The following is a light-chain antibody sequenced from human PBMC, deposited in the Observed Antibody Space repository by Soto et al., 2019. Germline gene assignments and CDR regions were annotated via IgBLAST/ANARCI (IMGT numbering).Light chain of an antibody. CDR2: GAS. V-gene: IGKV3-20*01. J-gene: IGKJ5*01. CDR1: QSVTNSY. Sequence: EIVLTQSPDTLSLSPGERVTLSCRANQSVTNSYLAWYQQKFGQPPRLLIYGASTRATGIPDRFSGSGSGTDFTLTVSRLEPEDFAVYYCQQYGSSPATFGQGTRLEIK. CDR3: QQYGSSPAT.